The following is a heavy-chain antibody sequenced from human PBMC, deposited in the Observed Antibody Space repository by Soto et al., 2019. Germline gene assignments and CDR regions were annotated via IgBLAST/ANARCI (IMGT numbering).Heavy chain of an antibody. J-gene: IGHJ4*02. CDR3: AARGPGKPAARYFDY. CDR2: TYPSDSDT. D-gene: IGHD6-6*01. Sequence: GESLKISCKGSGYSFPSYWIAWVRQMPGKGLEWMGNTYPSDSDTTYSPSFQGQVTISADKSISTAYLQWSSLKASDTAVYYCAARGPGKPAARYFDYWGQGTLVTVSS. CDR1: GYSFPSYW. V-gene: IGHV5-51*01.